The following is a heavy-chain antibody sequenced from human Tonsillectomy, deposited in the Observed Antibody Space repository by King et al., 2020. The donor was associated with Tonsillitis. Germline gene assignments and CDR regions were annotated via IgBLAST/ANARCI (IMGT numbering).Heavy chain of an antibody. J-gene: IGHJ3*02. V-gene: IGHV1-18*01. D-gene: IGHD6-13*01. CDR1: GYTFTNYD. CDR2: INAYNGNA. Sequence: QLVQSGVEVKKPGASVKVSCKTSGYTFTNYDITWVRQAPGQGLEWMGWINAYNGNADYAQKLQGRVTMTTDTSTSTAYMELRSLRSDETAVYYCARDRGLYSRGDAFDIWGQGTLVTVSS. CDR3: ARDRGLYSRGDAFDI.